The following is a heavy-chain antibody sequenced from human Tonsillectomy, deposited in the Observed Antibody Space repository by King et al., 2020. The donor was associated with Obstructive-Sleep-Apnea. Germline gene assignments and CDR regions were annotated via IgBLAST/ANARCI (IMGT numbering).Heavy chain of an antibody. Sequence: QLVQSGGDLVQPGGSLRLSCAASGFTFSSYAMTWVRQAPGKGLEWVSVISGNGGSTNYAEFVKGRFTISRDNSKNTLYLQMNSLRAEATAVYYFAKDRSRTTVSPRQFDYWGQGTLVTVSS. CDR2: ISGNGGST. V-gene: IGHV3-23*04. CDR1: GFTFSSYA. D-gene: IGHD4-11*01. J-gene: IGHJ4*02. CDR3: AKDRSRTTVSPRQFDY.